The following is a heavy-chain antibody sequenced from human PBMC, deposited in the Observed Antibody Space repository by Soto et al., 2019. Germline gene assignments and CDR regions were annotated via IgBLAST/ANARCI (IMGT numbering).Heavy chain of an antibody. D-gene: IGHD3-10*01. CDR3: ARELVRGAFYYYYYMDV. CDR2: ISAYNGNT. V-gene: IGHV1-18*01. CDR1: GYTFTSYG. J-gene: IGHJ6*03. Sequence: QVPLVQSGAEVKKPGASVKVSCKASGYTFTSYGISWVRQAPGQGLEWMGWISAYNGNTNYAQKLQGRVTMTTDTSTSTAYMELRSLRSDDTAVYYCARELVRGAFYYYYYMDVWGKGTTVTVSS.